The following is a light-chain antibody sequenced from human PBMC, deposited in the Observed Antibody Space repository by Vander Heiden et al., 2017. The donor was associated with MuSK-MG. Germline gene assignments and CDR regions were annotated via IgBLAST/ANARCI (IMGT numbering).Light chain of an antibody. V-gene: IGKV1-39*01. CDR2: TAS. CDR1: QSISKC. J-gene: IGKJ2*01. Sequence: DIQMTQSPSSLSASVGDRVTITCRASQSISKCLNWYQQKPGKAPNLLIYTASNLERGVPPRISGSGSGTDFTLTINNLQPDDFATYYCQRSNSTPNTFGQGTKLEIK. CDR3: QRSNSTPNT.